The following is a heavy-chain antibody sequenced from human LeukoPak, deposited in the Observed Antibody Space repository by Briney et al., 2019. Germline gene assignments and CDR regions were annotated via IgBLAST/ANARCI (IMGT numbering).Heavy chain of an antibody. Sequence: PGGSLRLSCAASGFTFSDYFMSWIRQGPGKGLEWVSHIDSSGTIYYADSVKGRATISRDNAKNSLYLQMNSLRAEDTALYYCARASLYDNSAYYLDYWGQGTLVTVSS. V-gene: IGHV3-11*01. CDR1: GFTFSDYF. J-gene: IGHJ4*02. CDR3: ARASLYDNSAYYLDY. D-gene: IGHD3-22*01. CDR2: IDSSGTI.